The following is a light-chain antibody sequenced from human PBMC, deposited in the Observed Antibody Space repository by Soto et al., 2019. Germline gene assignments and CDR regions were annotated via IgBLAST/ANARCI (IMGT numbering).Light chain of an antibody. V-gene: IGKV2-29*01. Sequence: DIVMTQTPLSLSVTPGQPASISCKSSQSLVYSDGKTYLNWYQHKPGKVPNLLIYAASTLQSGVPSRFSGGGSGTDFTLTISSLQPEDVATYYCQKYNSAPRTFGQGTKVDIK. J-gene: IGKJ1*01. CDR1: QSLVYSDGKTY. CDR3: QKYNSAPRT. CDR2: AAS.